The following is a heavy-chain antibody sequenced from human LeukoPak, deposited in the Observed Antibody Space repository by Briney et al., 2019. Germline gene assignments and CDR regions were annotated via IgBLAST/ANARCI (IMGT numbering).Heavy chain of an antibody. J-gene: IGHJ3*02. V-gene: IGHV3-30-3*01. CDR3: ARESGVVSPIDAFDI. CDR1: GFTFSSYW. CDR2: ISYGGSNK. Sequence: GGSLRLSCAASGFTFSSYWMSWVRQAPGKGLEWVAVISYGGSNKYYADSVKGRFTISRDNSKNTLYLQMNSLRAEDTAVYYCARESGVVSPIDAFDIWGQGTMVTVSS. D-gene: IGHD3-3*01.